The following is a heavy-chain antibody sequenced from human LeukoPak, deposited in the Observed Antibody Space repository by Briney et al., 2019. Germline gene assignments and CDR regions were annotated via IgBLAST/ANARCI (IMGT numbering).Heavy chain of an antibody. J-gene: IGHJ4*02. CDR1: GYTFTSYY. D-gene: IGHD5-12*01. CDR3: ARSPRGYDTYYFDY. Sequence: GASVKVSCKASGYTFTSYYMHWVRQAPGQGLEWMGGIIPIFGTANYAQKFQGRVTITADESTSTAYMELSSLRSEDTAVYYCARSPRGYDTYYFDYWGQGTLVTVSS. V-gene: IGHV1-69*13. CDR2: IIPIFGTA.